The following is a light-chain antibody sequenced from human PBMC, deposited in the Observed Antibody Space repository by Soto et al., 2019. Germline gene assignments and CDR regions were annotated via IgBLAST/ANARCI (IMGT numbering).Light chain of an antibody. J-gene: IGKJ4*01. CDR1: QSVSRY. CDR2: DAS. V-gene: IGKV3-11*01. CDR3: QHRSNWPLT. Sequence: EIVLTQSPDTLSLSPGESATLSCRASQSVSRYLAWYQQKPGQTPRLLIYDASNRAAGIPARFSGSGSGTDFTLTISSLEPEAFEVYYCQHRSNWPLTFGGGTKVDIK.